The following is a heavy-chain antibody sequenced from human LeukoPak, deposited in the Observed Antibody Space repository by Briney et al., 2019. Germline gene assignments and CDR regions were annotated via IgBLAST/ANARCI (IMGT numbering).Heavy chain of an antibody. Sequence: PGGSLRLSCVDSGFTFSDHYMDWVRQAPGKGLEWVCRSRSKAYSYTTEYAASVKGRFTVSRDDSKKSVFLQVNSLKTEDTAVYFCVRVARFKDAYDLWGRGTMVTVSS. J-gene: IGHJ3*01. CDR2: SRSKAYSYTT. D-gene: IGHD3-3*01. CDR3: VRVARFKDAYDL. V-gene: IGHV3-72*01. CDR1: GFTFSDHY.